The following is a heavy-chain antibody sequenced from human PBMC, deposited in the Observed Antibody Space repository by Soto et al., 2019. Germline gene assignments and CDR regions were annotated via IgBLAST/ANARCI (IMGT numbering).Heavy chain of an antibody. J-gene: IGHJ4*02. Sequence: QLQLQESGPGLVKPSETLSLTCTVSGGSISSSSYYWGWIRQPPGKGMEWIGSIYYSGRAYYNPSLMSRVTITVDTSKNQFSLKLSSVTAADTAVYYCARHVEYSSGWLDYWGQGTLVTVSS. D-gene: IGHD6-19*01. CDR3: ARHVEYSSGWLDY. V-gene: IGHV4-39*01. CDR2: IYYSGRA. CDR1: GGSISSSSYY.